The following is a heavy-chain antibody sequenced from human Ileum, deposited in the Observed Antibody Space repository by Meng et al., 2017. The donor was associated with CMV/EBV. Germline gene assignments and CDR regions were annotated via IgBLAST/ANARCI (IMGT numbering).Heavy chain of an antibody. CDR2: ISYDGSNK. CDR3: ARGAVTGGGYYFDY. D-gene: IGHD6-19*01. Sequence: GESLKISCAASGFTFSFYAMYWVRQAPGKGLEWVAVISYDGSNKYYADSVKGRFTISRDNSKNTLYLQINSLRAEDATVYYCARGAVTGGGYYFDYWGQGTLVTVSS. CDR1: GFTFSFYA. V-gene: IGHV3-30-3*01. J-gene: IGHJ4*02.